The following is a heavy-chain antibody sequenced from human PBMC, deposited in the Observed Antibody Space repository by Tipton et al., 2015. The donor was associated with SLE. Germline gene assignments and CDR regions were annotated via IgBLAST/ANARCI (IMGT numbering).Heavy chain of an antibody. CDR2: IYYSGST. V-gene: IGHV4-31*03. CDR1: GGSISSGGYY. D-gene: IGHD3-22*01. CDR3: ARDARDSSGYPFDY. Sequence: LRLSCTVSGGSISSGGYYWSWIRQHPGKGLEWIGYIYYSGSTYYNPSLKSRVTISVDTSKNQFSLKLSSVTAADTAVYYCARDARDSSGYPFDYWGQGTLVTVSS. J-gene: IGHJ4*02.